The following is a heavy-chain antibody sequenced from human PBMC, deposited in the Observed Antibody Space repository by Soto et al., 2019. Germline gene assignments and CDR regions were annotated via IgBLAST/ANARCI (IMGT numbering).Heavy chain of an antibody. CDR1: GGSISSYY. V-gene: IGHV4-4*07. Sequence: TLSLTCTFSGGSISSYYWSWIRQPAGKGLEWIGRIYTSGSTNYNPSLKSRVTMSVDTSKNQFSLKLSSVTAADTAVYYCAKGMVYAPGGYYYYGMDVWGQGTTVTVSS. J-gene: IGHJ6*02. CDR2: IYTSGST. D-gene: IGHD2-8*01. CDR3: AKGMVYAPGGYYYYGMDV.